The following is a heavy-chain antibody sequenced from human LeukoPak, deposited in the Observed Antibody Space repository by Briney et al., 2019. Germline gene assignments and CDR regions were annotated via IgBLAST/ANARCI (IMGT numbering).Heavy chain of an antibody. Sequence: GGSLRLSCAASGFTFSSYGMDWARQAPGKGLEWVAVISYDGSNEYYADSVKGQFTISRDNSKNTLYLQMNSLRAEDTAVYYCAKDSGGGVMGVQYFDYWGQGTLVAVSS. J-gene: IGHJ4*02. CDR2: ISYDGSNE. D-gene: IGHD3-16*01. CDR3: AKDSGGGVMGVQYFDY. V-gene: IGHV3-30*18. CDR1: GFTFSSYG.